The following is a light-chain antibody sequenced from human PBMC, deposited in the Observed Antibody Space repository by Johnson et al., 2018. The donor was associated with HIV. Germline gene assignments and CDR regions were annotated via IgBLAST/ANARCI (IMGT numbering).Light chain of an antibody. CDR1: SSNIGNNY. V-gene: IGLV1-51*02. CDR3: ATWDSSLSAGI. CDR2: ENN. J-gene: IGLJ1*01. Sequence: QSVLTQPPSVSAAPGQKVTISCSGSSSNIGNNYVSWYQQLPGTAPKLLIYENNKRPSGIPDRFSGSKSGTSAPLGITGLHTGDEADYCCATWDSSLSAGIFGTGTKVTVL.